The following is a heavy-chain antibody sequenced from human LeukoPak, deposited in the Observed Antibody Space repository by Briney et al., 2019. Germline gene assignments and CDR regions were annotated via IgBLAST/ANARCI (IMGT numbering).Heavy chain of an antibody. CDR2: ISAYNGNT. CDR3: ARDAWQNWKSGANHYYYGLDV. J-gene: IGHJ6*02. V-gene: IGHV1-18*01. D-gene: IGHD1-1*01. CDR1: GYTFTSYG. Sequence: ASVKVSCKASGYTFTSYGISWVRQAPGQGLEWMGWISAYNGNTNYAQKLQGRVTMTTDTSTSTAYMELSSLRSEDTAVYYCARDAWQNWKSGANHYYYGLDVWGQGTTVTVSS.